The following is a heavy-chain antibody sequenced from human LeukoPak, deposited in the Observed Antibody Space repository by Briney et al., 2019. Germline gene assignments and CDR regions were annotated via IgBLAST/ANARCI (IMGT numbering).Heavy chain of an antibody. CDR1: GFTFSSYA. D-gene: IGHD6-13*01. J-gene: IGHJ4*02. CDR3: ARDSSSSLYSLDY. CDR2: ISGSGGSS. V-gene: IGHV3-23*01. Sequence: PGGSLRLSCAASGFTFSSYAMTWVRQAPGRGLEWVSGISGSGGSSYYADSVKGRFTMSRDNSKNTFYLQMNSLRAEDTAVYYCARDSSSSLYSLDYWGQGTLVSVSS.